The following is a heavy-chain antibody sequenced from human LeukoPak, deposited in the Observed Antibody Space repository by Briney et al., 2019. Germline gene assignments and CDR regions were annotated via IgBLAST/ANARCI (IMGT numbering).Heavy chain of an antibody. D-gene: IGHD1-7*01. V-gene: IGHV4-31*03. CDR2: IYYSGST. CDR1: GGSISSGGYY. CDR3: ARGNLLLDAFDI. Sequence: SETLALTCTVSGGSISSGGYYWSWIRQHPGKGLEWIGYIYYSGSTYYNPSLKSRVTISVDTSKNQFSLKLSSVTAADTAVYYCARGNLLLDAFDIWGQGTMVTVSS. J-gene: IGHJ3*02.